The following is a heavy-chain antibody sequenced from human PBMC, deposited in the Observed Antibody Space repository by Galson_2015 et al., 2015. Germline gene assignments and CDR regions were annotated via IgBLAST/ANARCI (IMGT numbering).Heavy chain of an antibody. CDR1: GFSIATYA. D-gene: IGHD7-27*01. Sequence: SLRLSCAGSGFSIATYAMNWVRQAPGKGLEWVAAISGNSGAIYYADSVKGRFAISRDNSNNTLFLQMNSLRADDTAVYYCARDRLGISFPFDSWGQGTLVAVSS. V-gene: IGHV3-23*01. J-gene: IGHJ4*02. CDR2: ISGNSGAI. CDR3: ARDRLGISFPFDS.